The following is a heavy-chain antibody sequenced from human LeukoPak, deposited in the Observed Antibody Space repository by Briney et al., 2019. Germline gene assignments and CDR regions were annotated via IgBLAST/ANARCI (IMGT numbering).Heavy chain of an antibody. CDR1: GLTFSTYG. V-gene: IGHV3-30*18. Sequence: GGSLRLSCADSGLTFSTYGIHWVRQVPGKGLEWVAVISHDGSNYYYADSVKGRFTISRDNSKNKLYLQMNSLRTEDTALYYCAKATGNNWYYFDDWGLGTLVTVSS. CDR3: AKATGNNWYYFDD. CDR2: ISHDGSNY. J-gene: IGHJ4*02. D-gene: IGHD1-1*01.